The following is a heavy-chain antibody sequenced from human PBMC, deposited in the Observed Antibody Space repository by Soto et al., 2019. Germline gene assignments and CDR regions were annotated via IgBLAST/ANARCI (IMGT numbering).Heavy chain of an antibody. CDR1: GDSINSGDYF. Sequence: PSETLSLTCTVSGDSINSGDYFWTYIRQNPGKGLEWIGYIYYSGATYYNPSLRSRVAISLDKSKNEFSLKLRSVTAADTAVYYCATASGAYSYDRAYWGQGTLVTVS. D-gene: IGHD3-22*01. V-gene: IGHV4-31*03. CDR3: ATASGAYSYDRAY. J-gene: IGHJ4*02. CDR2: IYYSGAT.